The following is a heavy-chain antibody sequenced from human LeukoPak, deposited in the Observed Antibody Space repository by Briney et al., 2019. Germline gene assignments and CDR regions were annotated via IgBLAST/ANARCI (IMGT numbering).Heavy chain of an antibody. CDR2: INPNSGGT. D-gene: IGHD6-13*01. Sequence: ASVKVSCKASGYTFTSYDINWVRQATGQGLEWMGWINPNSGGTNYAQKFQGRVTMTRDTSISTAYMELSRLRSDDTAVYYCARQLAGYRRWFDPWGQGTLVTVSS. J-gene: IGHJ5*02. CDR1: GYTFTSYD. V-gene: IGHV1-2*02. CDR3: ARQLAGYRRWFDP.